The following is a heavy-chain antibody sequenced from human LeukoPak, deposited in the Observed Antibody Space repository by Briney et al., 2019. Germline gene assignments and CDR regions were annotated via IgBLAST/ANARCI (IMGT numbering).Heavy chain of an antibody. CDR2: IYSGGST. D-gene: IGHD6-19*01. CDR3: AKFISSGSPDY. J-gene: IGHJ4*02. Sequence: GGSLRLSCAASGFTVSSNYMSWVRQAPGKGLEWVSVIYSGGSTYYADSVKGRFTISRDNPKNTLYLQMNSLRAEDTAVYYCAKFISSGSPDYWGQGTLVTVSS. CDR1: GFTVSSNY. V-gene: IGHV3-53*01.